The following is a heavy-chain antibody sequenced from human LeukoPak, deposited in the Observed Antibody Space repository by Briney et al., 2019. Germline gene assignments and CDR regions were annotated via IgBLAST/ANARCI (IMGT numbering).Heavy chain of an antibody. CDR2: IRPSGDRT. CDR3: IRYASGSRYEGAV. D-gene: IGHD3-10*01. J-gene: IGHJ6*02. V-gene: IGHV3-23*01. Sequence: GGALRLSCSASGLSFTSYAMTWLRQAPEGGVEGASEIRPSGDRTFYADSVKRRFTISRDNSKSTVYLQMDSVTADDTAVYYCIRYASGSRYEGAVWGQGTTVTVSS. CDR1: GLSFTSYA.